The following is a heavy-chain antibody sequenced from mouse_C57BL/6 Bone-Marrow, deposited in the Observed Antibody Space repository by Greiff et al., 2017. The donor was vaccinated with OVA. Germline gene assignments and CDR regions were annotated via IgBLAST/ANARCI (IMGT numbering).Heavy chain of an antibody. CDR1: GYTFTDCN. CDR2: INPNNGGT. Sequence: EVQLQQSGPELVKPGASVKIPCKASGYTFTDCNMDWVKQSHGKSLEWIGDINPNNGGTIYNQKFKGKATLTVDKSSSTAYMELRSLTSEDTAVYYCARGDYGSSYWYFDVWGTGTTVTVAS. CDR3: ARGDYGSSYWYFDV. D-gene: IGHD1-1*01. J-gene: IGHJ1*03. V-gene: IGHV1-18*01.